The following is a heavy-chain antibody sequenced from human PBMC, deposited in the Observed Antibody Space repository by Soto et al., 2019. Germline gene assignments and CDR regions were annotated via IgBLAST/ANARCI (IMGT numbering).Heavy chain of an antibody. Sequence: GGSLRLSCAASGFTFSSYSMNWVRQAPGKGLEWVSSISSSSSYIYYADSVKGRFTISRDNAKNSLYLQMNSLRAEDTAVYYCASYIAVAGTGKYYFDYWGQGTLVTVSS. CDR3: ASYIAVAGTGKYYFDY. D-gene: IGHD6-19*01. CDR1: GFTFSSYS. V-gene: IGHV3-21*01. CDR2: ISSSSSYI. J-gene: IGHJ4*02.